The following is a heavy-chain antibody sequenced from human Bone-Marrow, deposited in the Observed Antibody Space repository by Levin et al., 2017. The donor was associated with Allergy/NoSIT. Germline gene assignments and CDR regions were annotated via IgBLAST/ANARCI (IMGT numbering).Heavy chain of an antibody. CDR2: INPNTGVT. CDR3: ARGGSRLSD. J-gene: IGHJ4*02. D-gene: IGHD2-15*01. CDR1: GFTFTDYY. V-gene: IGHV1-2*02. Sequence: GESLNISCKTSGFTFTDYYLHWVRQAPGQGLEWMGWINPNTGVTNYAQRFQGRVTMTRDTSINTAYMELTWLKSDDTAVIYCARGGSRLSDRGQGTLVTVSS.